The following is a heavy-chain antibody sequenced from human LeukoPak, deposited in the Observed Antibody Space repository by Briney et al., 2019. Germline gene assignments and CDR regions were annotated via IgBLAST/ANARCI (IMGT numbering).Heavy chain of an antibody. D-gene: IGHD3-22*01. Sequence: GRSLRLSCAASGFTFSSYWMHWVRQAPGKGLVWVSRISDGGSTTTYADSVKGRFTISRDNAKNTLYLQMNGLRAEDTAVYYCSRSAYYDGSGNYYDYWGQGTLVTVSS. V-gene: IGHV3-74*01. CDR1: GFTFSSYW. J-gene: IGHJ4*02. CDR3: SRSAYYDGSGNYYDY. CDR2: ISDGGSTT.